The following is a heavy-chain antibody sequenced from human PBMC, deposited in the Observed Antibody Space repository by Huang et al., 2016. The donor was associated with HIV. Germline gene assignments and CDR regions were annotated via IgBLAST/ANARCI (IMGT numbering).Heavy chain of an antibody. CDR1: GFSFSHYG. D-gene: IGHD2-21*02. J-gene: IGHJ4*02. CDR3: ATDLGGYSFDY. V-gene: IGHV3-30*02. CDR2: IRFDGGNK. Sequence: QEQLVESGGGVVQPGGSLRLSCATSGFSFSHYGMHWVRQAPGKGVEWVAFIRFDGGNKHYADSAKGRFTISRDNSKKMLVLEMNSLRGDDTAFYYCATDLGGYSFDYWGQGALVSVSS.